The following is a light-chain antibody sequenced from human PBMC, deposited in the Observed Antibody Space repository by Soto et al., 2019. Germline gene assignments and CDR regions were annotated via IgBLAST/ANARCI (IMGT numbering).Light chain of an antibody. J-gene: IGLJ2*01. CDR3: QSYDSSLSAHVV. CDR2: DNN. CDR1: SSNIGAGYD. Sequence: QLVLTQPPSVSGAPGQRVTISCTGSSSNIGAGYDVHWYQQLPGTAPKLLIYDNNNRPSGVPDRFSGSKSGTSASLAITGLQAEDEADYYCQSYDSSLSAHVVFGGGTKLTVL. V-gene: IGLV1-40*01.